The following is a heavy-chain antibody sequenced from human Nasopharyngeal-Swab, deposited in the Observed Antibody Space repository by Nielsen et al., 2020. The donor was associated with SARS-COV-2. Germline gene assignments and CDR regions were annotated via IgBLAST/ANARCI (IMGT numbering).Heavy chain of an antibody. CDR1: GFTFSSYD. D-gene: IGHD3-10*01. CDR2: ISYDGSNK. J-gene: IGHJ4*02. CDR3: AKALETNPGAY. Sequence: GGSLRLSCAASGFTFSSYDMHWVRQAPGKGLEWVAVISYDGSNKYYADSVKGRFTISRDNSKNTLYLQMNSLRAEDTAVYYCAKALETNPGAYWGQGTLVTVSS. V-gene: IGHV3-30*18.